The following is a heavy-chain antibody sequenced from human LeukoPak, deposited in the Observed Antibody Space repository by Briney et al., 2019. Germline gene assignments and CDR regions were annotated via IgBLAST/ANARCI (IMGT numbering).Heavy chain of an antibody. D-gene: IGHD3-3*01. J-gene: IGHJ6*02. CDR2: IYSDGFT. CDR3: AKVGTDLHGMDV. V-gene: IGHV3-66*01. CDR1: GFTVSSNY. Sequence: GGSLRLSCAASGFTVSSNYMSWVRQAPGKGLEWVSVIYSDGFTYYADSVKGRFTISRDNSKNTLYLQMNSLRAEDTAVYYCAKVGTDLHGMDVWGQGTTVTVSS.